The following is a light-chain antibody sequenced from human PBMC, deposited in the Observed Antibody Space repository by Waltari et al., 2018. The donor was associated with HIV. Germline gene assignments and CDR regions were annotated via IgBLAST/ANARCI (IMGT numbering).Light chain of an antibody. CDR2: EGS. V-gene: IGLV3-10*01. Sequence: SHELTQPPSVSVSPGQAARITCSGDALPSRYVYWYQQKSGQAPVLVIHEGSIRPSGIPERTSGSTTGTMATLTISGAQVEDEADYYCFSTNSGGNQGLFGGGTKLIVL. J-gene: IGLJ2*01. CDR1: ALPSRY. CDR3: FSTNSGGNQGL.